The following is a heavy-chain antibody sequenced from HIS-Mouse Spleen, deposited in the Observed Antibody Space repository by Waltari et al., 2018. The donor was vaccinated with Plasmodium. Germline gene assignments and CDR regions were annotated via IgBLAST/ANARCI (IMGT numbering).Heavy chain of an antibody. Sequence: QVQLQESGPGLVKPSETLSLTCTVSGGSISSYYWSWIRPPPGKGLGWIGYIYYSGRPNSNPSRKSRLTISVDTSKNQFSLKLSSVTAADTAVYYCARGYDFWSGYSPYFDYWGQGTLVTVSS. J-gene: IGHJ4*02. CDR3: ARGYDFWSGYSPYFDY. CDR1: GGSISSYY. D-gene: IGHD3-3*01. CDR2: IYYSGRP. V-gene: IGHV4-59*01.